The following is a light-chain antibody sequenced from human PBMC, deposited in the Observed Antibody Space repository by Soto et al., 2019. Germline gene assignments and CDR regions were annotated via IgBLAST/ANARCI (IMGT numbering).Light chain of an antibody. CDR3: QHYGSSRT. Sequence: DIVLTQSPGTLSLSPGERATLSCRASQSVSSSDLAWYQQKRGQAPRLRIYGASSRATGIPDRFSGSGSGTEFTLTISRLEPEDFAVYYCQHYGSSRTFGQGTKVEIK. J-gene: IGKJ1*01. CDR2: GAS. CDR1: QSVSSSD. V-gene: IGKV3-20*01.